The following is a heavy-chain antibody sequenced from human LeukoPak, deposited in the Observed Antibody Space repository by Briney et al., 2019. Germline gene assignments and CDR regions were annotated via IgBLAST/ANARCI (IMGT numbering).Heavy chain of an antibody. J-gene: IGHJ4*02. D-gene: IGHD1-1*01. Sequence: GGFRRLSCAAYGFTNYWLTWVRQAPGKGLEWVANINQDGGTEYYVDSMKGRFTISRDNAKNLVYLQINSLRAEDTAAYFCARHTLWRFDYWGQGALVTVSS. CDR3: ARHTLWRFDY. V-gene: IGHV3-7*01. CDR1: GFTNYW. CDR2: INQDGGTE.